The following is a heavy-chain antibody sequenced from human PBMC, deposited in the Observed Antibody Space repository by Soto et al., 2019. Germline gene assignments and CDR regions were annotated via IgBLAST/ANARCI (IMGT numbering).Heavy chain of an antibody. CDR2: INDDGSST. D-gene: IGHD6-19*01. CDR1: GFTFRSYW. V-gene: IGHV3-74*01. Sequence: PGGSLRLSCVASGFTFRSYWMHWVRQVPGKGLVWVSRINDDGSSTTYADSVKGRFTISRDNDKNTLYLQMNSLRAEDTAVYYCAVSVFDYWGQGILVTVSS. CDR3: AVSVFDY. J-gene: IGHJ4*02.